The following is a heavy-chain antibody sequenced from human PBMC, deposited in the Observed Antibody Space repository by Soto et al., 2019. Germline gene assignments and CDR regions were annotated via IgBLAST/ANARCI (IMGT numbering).Heavy chain of an antibody. D-gene: IGHD3-3*01. CDR1: GYTFTSYD. CDR2: MNPNSGNT. Sequence: GASVKVSCKASGYTFTSYDINWVRQATGQGLEWMGWMNPNSGNTGYAQKFQGRVTMTRNTSISTAYMELSSLRSEDTAVYYCARGLYYDFWSGRYVSVDPWGQGTLVTVSS. V-gene: IGHV1-8*01. J-gene: IGHJ5*02. CDR3: ARGLYYDFWSGRYVSVDP.